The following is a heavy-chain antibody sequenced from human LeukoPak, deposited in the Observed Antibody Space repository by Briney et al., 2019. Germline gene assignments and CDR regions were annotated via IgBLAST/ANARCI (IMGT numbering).Heavy chain of an antibody. CDR2: ISAYNGNT. V-gene: IGHV1-18*01. Sequence: GASVKVSCKASGYTFTSYGISWVRQAPGQGLEWMGWISAYNGNTNYAQKLQGRVTMTTDTSTSAAYMELRSLRSDDTAVYYCARDGPGSSSWHLSRRSYFQHWGQGTLVTVSS. CDR1: GYTFTSYG. D-gene: IGHD6-13*01. CDR3: ARDGPGSSSWHLSRRSYFQH. J-gene: IGHJ1*01.